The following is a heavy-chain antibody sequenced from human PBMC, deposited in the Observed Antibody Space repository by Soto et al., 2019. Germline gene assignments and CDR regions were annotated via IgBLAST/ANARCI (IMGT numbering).Heavy chain of an antibody. V-gene: IGHV4-59*01. CDR2: IHHTGST. CDR3: ARAVYCTSTSCYGPFDY. J-gene: IGHJ4*02. Sequence: SETLSLTCTVSGGFISSYYWSWIRQAPGKGLEWIGYIHHTGSTNYNPSLKSRVTISVYTSKTQFSLKLSSVTAADTAVYYCARAVYCTSTSCYGPFDYWGQGTLVTVSS. CDR1: GGFISSYY. D-gene: IGHD2-2*01.